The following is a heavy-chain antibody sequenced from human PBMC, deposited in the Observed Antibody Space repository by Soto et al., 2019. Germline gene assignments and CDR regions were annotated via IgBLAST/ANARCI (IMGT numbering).Heavy chain of an antibody. D-gene: IGHD6-13*01. J-gene: IGHJ6*02. CDR2: IYTSGGT. CDR1: GGSISSYY. Sequence: QVRLQESGPGLVKPSETLSLTCSVSGGSISSYYWSWIRQPPGNGLEWIGRIYTSGGTNYNPSLKSRVTMSVDTSKKQFSLKLSSVTAADTAVYYCARGAAAGVDYGMDVWGRGTTVTVS. V-gene: IGHV4-4*07. CDR3: ARGAAAGVDYGMDV.